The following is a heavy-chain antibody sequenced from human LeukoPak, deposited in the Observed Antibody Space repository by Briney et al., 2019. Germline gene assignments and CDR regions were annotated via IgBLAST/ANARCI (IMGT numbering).Heavy chain of an antibody. CDR2: IWYDGSNK. J-gene: IGHJ4*02. V-gene: IGHV3-33*06. D-gene: IGHD5-18*01. CDR3: AKGGHDSYGTYFDY. Sequence: PGRSLRLSCAASGFTFSSYGMHWVRQAPGKGLEWVAVIWYDGSNKYYADSVKGRFTISRDNSKNTLYLQMNSLRAEDTAVYYCAKGGHDSYGTYFDYWGQGTLVTVSS. CDR1: GFTFSSYG.